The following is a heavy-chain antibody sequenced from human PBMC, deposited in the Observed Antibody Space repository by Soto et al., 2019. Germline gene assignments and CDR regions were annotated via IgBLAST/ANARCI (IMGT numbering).Heavy chain of an antibody. Sequence: PGGSLRLSCAASGFTFSSCWMHWVRQAPGKGLVWVSRINSDGSSTSYADSVKGRFTISRDNAKNTLYLQMNSLRAEDTAVYYCARDFNSGYDIDYWGQGTLVTVS. D-gene: IGHD5-12*01. CDR2: INSDGSST. V-gene: IGHV3-74*01. J-gene: IGHJ4*02. CDR1: GFTFSSCW. CDR3: ARDFNSGYDIDY.